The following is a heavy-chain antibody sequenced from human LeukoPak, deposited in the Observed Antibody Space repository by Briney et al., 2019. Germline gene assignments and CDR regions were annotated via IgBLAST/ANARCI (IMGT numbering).Heavy chain of an antibody. D-gene: IGHD3-22*01. Sequence: PGGSLRLSCAASGFTFDDYAVHWVRQPPGKGLEWVSGITWNSGTIDYADSVKGRFTISRDNAKNSLYLQMNSLRPEDTAVYYCARHQLQSEDYYDSSGYSEHFDYWGQGTLVTVSS. CDR2: ITWNSGTI. V-gene: IGHV3-9*01. J-gene: IGHJ4*02. CDR3: ARHQLQSEDYYDSSGYSEHFDY. CDR1: GFTFDDYA.